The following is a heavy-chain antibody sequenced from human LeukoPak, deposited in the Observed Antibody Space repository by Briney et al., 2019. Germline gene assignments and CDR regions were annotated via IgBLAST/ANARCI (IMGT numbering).Heavy chain of an antibody. Sequence: ASVKVSCKASGYTFTNYGISWLRQAPGQGLEWMGWINPNSGGTNYAQKFQGRVTMTRDTSISTAYMELSRLRSDDTAVYYCARYRIAAALPDYWGQGTLVTVSS. CDR2: INPNSGGT. CDR3: ARYRIAAALPDY. CDR1: GYTFTNYG. D-gene: IGHD6-13*01. J-gene: IGHJ4*02. V-gene: IGHV1-2*02.